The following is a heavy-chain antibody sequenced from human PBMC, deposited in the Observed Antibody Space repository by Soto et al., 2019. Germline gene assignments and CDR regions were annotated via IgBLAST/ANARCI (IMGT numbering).Heavy chain of an antibody. Sequence: LSLTCAVSGGSISISNWWSWIRKSAGKGLEWIGRIYATGTTDYNPSLKSRVMMSVDTSKKQFSLKLRSVTAADTAVYYCVRDGTKTLRDWFDPWGQGISVTVSS. CDR2: IYATGTT. CDR3: VRDGTKTLRDWFDP. D-gene: IGHD1-1*01. CDR1: GGSISISNW. J-gene: IGHJ5*02. V-gene: IGHV4-4*07.